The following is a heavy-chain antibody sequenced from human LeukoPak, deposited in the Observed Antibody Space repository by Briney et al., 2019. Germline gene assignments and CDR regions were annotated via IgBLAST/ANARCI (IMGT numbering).Heavy chain of an antibody. CDR3: AREGLYSSSWYLTRYYYYMDV. V-gene: IGHV4-39*07. J-gene: IGHJ6*03. D-gene: IGHD6-13*01. CDR1: GGSISSSSYY. CDR2: IYYSGST. Sequence: PSETLSLTCTVSGGSISSSSYYWGWIRQPPGKGLEWVGSIYYSGSTYYNPSLKSRVTISVDTSKNQFSLKLSSVTAADTAVYYCAREGLYSSSWYLTRYYYYMDVWGKGTTVTVSS.